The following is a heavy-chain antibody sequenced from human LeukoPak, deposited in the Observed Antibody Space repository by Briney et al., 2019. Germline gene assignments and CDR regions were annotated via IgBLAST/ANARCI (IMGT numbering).Heavy chain of an antibody. CDR3: ARDYCSGGSCDWFDP. D-gene: IGHD2-15*01. CDR2: IKQDGSEK. Sequence: GGSLRLSCAASGFTFTSYWMSWVRQAPGKGREWVANIKQDGSEKYYVDSVKGRFTISRDNAQNSLYLQMNSLRAEDTAVYYCARDYCSGGSCDWFDPWGQGTLVTVSS. J-gene: IGHJ5*02. V-gene: IGHV3-7*01. CDR1: GFTFTSYW.